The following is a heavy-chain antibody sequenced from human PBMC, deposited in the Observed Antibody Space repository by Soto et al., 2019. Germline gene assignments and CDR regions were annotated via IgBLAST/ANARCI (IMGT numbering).Heavy chain of an antibody. Sequence: QVQLVQSGAEVKKPGASVKVSCKASGYTFTSYYMHWVRQAPGQGIEWMGIINPSGGSTSYAQKFQGRVTMTRDTSTSTVYMELSSLRSEDTAVYYCASAPNYDFWSGYYYYYYGMDVWGQGTTVTVSS. CDR3: ASAPNYDFWSGYYYYYYGMDV. V-gene: IGHV1-46*01. CDR1: GYTFTSYY. D-gene: IGHD3-3*01. CDR2: INPSGGST. J-gene: IGHJ6*02.